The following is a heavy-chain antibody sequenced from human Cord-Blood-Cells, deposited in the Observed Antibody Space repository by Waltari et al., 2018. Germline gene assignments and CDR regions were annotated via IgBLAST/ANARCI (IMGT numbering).Heavy chain of an antibody. Sequence: QVQLVQSGAEVKTPGASVKVSCKASGYTFTSYDNNWVRQATGQGLEWMGWMNPNSGNTGYAQKFQGRVTITRNTSISTAYMELSSLRSEDTTVYYCARSGDFWSGYYAFDIWGQGTMVTVSS. CDR3: ARSGDFWSGYYAFDI. V-gene: IGHV1-8*03. D-gene: IGHD3-3*01. CDR1: GYTFTSYD. J-gene: IGHJ3*02. CDR2: MNPNSGNT.